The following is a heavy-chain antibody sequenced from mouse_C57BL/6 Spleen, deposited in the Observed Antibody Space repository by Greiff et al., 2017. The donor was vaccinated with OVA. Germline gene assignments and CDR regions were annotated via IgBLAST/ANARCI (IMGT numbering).Heavy chain of an antibody. CDR1: GYTFTDYY. J-gene: IGHJ2*01. CDR2: INPNNGGT. CDR3: AKRYFDY. Sequence: VQLQQSGPELVKSGASVKISCKASGYTFTDYYMNWVKQSHGKSLEWIGDINPNNGGTSYNQKFKGKATLTVDKSSSTAYMELRSLTSEDSAVYYCAKRYFDYWGQGTTLTVSS. V-gene: IGHV1-26*01.